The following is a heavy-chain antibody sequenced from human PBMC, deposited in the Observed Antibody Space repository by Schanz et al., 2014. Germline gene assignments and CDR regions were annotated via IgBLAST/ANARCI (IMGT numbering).Heavy chain of an antibody. V-gene: IGHV3-30*03. Sequence: VQLVESGGGFVQPGGSLRLSCAASGFTFSSYWMHWVRQPPGKGLEWVAIITYDGSNTYHADSVKGRFTISRDNSKNTLYLQMNSLRAEDTAVYYCIRGDIMVVPVAHFWGQGILVTVSS. J-gene: IGHJ4*02. D-gene: IGHD2-2*01. CDR1: GFTFSSYW. CDR3: IRGDIMVVPVAHF. CDR2: ITYDGSNT.